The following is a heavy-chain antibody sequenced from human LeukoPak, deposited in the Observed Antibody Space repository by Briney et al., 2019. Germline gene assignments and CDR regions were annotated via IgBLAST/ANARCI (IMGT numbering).Heavy chain of an antibody. CDR1: GFTLSYYY. V-gene: IGHV3-11*01. CDR2: ISSSGST. CDR3: ARESDYYGSGMAGFDP. J-gene: IGHJ5*02. D-gene: IGHD3-10*01. Sequence: GGSLRLSCAASGFTLSYYYMSWIRQAPGKGLEWVSYISSSGSTYYEDSLKGRFTISRDNVKNSLYLQMNSLRAEDTAMYYCARESDYYGSGMAGFDPWGQGTLVTVSS.